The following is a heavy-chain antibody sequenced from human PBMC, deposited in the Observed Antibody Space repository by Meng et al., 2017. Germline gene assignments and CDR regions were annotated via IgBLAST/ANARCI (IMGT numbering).Heavy chain of an antibody. CDR1: CGSSSSSNW. CDR2: IYHSGST. CDR3: ARDGRSCD. V-gene: IGHV4-4*02. J-gene: IGHJ4*02. Sequence: VPLVASRPGPEKLSGTLSLTCSVSCGSSSSSNWWRWVRQPLGKGLEWIGEIYHSGSTNYNPSIKSGVTISVDKSKKQFSLKLSSVTAADTAVYYCARDGRSCDWGQGTLVTVSS.